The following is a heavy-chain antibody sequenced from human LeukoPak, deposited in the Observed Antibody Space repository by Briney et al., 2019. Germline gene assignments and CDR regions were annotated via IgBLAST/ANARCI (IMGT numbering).Heavy chain of an antibody. CDR1: GFTLSSYW. D-gene: IGHD1-14*01. J-gene: IGHJ4*02. V-gene: IGHV3-7*01. CDR2: INEDGSEK. CDR3: ATTTHFDY. Sequence: PGGPLRLSCAASGFTLSSYWMSWVRQAPGKGLECVANINEDGSEKYYVDSVKGRFSISRDNAKNSLYLRMNSLRAEDTAVYYCATTTHFDYWGQGILVTVSS.